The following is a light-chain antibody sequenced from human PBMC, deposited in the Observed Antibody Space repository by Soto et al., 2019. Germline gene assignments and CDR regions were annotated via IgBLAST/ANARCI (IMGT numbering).Light chain of an antibody. J-gene: IGKJ3*01. V-gene: IGKV3-15*01. Sequence: EIVMTQSPATLSVSPGERATLSCRASQSLSINLAWYQQKPGQAPRLLIYGASIRATGVPARFSGSGSGTEFTLTISSLQSEDSAVYYCQQNNNWLSITFGPGTKVDIK. CDR3: QQNNNWLSIT. CDR1: QSLSIN. CDR2: GAS.